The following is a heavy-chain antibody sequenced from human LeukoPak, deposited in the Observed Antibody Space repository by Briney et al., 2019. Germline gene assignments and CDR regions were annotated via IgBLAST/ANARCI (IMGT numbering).Heavy chain of an antibody. Sequence: GASVKVSCKASGYTFTSYGISWVRQAPGQGLEWMGWISAYNGNTNYAQKLQGRVTMTTDTSTSTAYMELRSLRSDDTAVYYCARGSLYYDILTSYYTEGGAFDIWGQGTMVTVSS. CDR3: ARGSLYYDILTSYYTEGGAFDI. CDR2: ISAYNGNT. V-gene: IGHV1-18*04. J-gene: IGHJ3*02. CDR1: GYTFTSYG. D-gene: IGHD3-9*01.